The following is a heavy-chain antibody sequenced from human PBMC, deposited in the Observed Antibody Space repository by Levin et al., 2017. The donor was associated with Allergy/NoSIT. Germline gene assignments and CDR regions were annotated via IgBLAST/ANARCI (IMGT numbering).Heavy chain of an antibody. CDR2: IYHSGST. V-gene: IGHV4-4*02. D-gene: IGHD6-19*01. Sequence: PSETLSLTCAVSGGSISSSNWWSWVRQPPGKGLEWIGEIYHSGSTNYNPSLKSRVTISVDKSKNQFSLKLSSVTAADTAVYYCASLFIAVFDGLRYFDYWGQGTLVTVSS. CDR1: GGSISSSNW. CDR3: ASLFIAVFDGLRYFDY. J-gene: IGHJ4*02.